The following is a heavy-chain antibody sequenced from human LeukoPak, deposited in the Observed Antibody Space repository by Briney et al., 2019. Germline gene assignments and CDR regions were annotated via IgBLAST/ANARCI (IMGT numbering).Heavy chain of an antibody. CDR2: ILPIFGTA. CDR1: GGTFGNYV. Sequence: GSSVKVSCKTSGGTFGNYVISWVRQAPGQGLDRMGGILPIFGTADYAQKFQGRVTITADESTTTAYLELSSLGSEDTAVYYCARHFQRSSSWFDPGASFDYWGQGTLVTVSS. CDR3: ARHFQRSSSWFDPGASFDY. J-gene: IGHJ4*02. D-gene: IGHD6-13*01. V-gene: IGHV1-69*01.